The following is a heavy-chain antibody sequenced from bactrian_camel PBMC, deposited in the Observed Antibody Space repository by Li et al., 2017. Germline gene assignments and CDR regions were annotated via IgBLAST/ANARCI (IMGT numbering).Heavy chain of an antibody. Sequence: HVQLVESGGGLVQPGGSLRLSCAASGFAFSDCGMNWVRQAPVKGLGWVASIYGDGTNTYYADSVKGRFTISRDNAKNTVALQMNNLKSEDTALYYCATALYGGTDFGYWGQGTQVTVS. CDR3: ATALYGGTDFGY. J-gene: IGHJ6*01. V-gene: IGHV3S6*01. CDR1: GFAFSDCG. CDR2: IYGDGTNT. D-gene: IGHD5*01.